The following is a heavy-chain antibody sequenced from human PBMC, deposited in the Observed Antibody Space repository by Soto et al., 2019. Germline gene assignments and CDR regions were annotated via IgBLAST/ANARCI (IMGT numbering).Heavy chain of an antibody. CDR2: IYPGDSDT. J-gene: IGHJ5*02. CDR3: ARLGGYCSGGSCYSRRYNWFDP. CDR1: GYSFTSYW. Sequence: PGESLKISCKGSGYSFTSYWIGWVRQMPGKGLEWMGIIYPGDSDTRYSPSFQGQVTISADKSISTAYLQWSSLKASDTAMYYCARLGGYCSGGSCYSRRYNWFDPWGQGTLVTVS. V-gene: IGHV5-51*01. D-gene: IGHD2-15*01.